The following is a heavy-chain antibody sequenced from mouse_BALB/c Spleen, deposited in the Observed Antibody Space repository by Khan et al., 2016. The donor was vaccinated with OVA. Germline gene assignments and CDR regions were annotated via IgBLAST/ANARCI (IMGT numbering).Heavy chain of an antibody. D-gene: IGHD1-1*01. CDR1: GVTFSSFG. J-gene: IGHJ4*01. CDR2: ISSGSSTI. CDR3: VRSFRTTVVRAMDY. V-gene: IGHV5-17*02. Sequence: EVELVESGGGLVQTGGSRKLSCAASGVTFSSFGMHWVRQAPEKGLEWVAYISSGSSTIFYADTVKGRFPISRDNPKNTLFLQMTSLRSEDTAMYFCVRSFRTTVVRAMDYWGQGTSVTVSS.